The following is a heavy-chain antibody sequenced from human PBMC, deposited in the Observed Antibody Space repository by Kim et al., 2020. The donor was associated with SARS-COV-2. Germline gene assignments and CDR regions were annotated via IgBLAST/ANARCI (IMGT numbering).Heavy chain of an antibody. J-gene: IGHJ3*02. D-gene: IGHD1-1*01. Sequence: SVKVSCKTSGGSFSTYRLNWVRQAPGQGLEWMGAIIPLFGSTDYAQNFQGRITITAKESTSTSFLEVNSLGSDDTAVYYCARPLVELERPSAFDIWGQGTMVIVSS. CDR3: ARPLVELERPSAFDI. CDR2: IIPLFGST. V-gene: IGHV1-69*13. CDR1: GGSFSTYR.